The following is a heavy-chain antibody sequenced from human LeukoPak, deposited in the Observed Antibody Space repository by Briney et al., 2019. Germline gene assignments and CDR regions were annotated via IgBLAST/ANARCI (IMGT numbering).Heavy chain of an antibody. Sequence: GGSLRLSCAASGFTFSSYWMHWVRQAPGKGLVWVSRINTDGSSTSYADSVKGRFTISRDNAKNTLYLQMNSLRAEDTAVYYCASQALYSSSWVYLDVWGQGTTVTVSS. J-gene: IGHJ6*02. V-gene: IGHV3-74*01. CDR1: GFTFSSYW. CDR2: INTDGSST. CDR3: ASQALYSSSWVYLDV. D-gene: IGHD6-13*01.